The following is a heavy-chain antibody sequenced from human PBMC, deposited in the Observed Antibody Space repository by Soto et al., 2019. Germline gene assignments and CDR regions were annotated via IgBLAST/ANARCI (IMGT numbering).Heavy chain of an antibody. J-gene: IGHJ4*02. CDR3: ARGKQQLSY. V-gene: IGHV4-30-2*01. D-gene: IGHD6-13*01. Sequence: SETLSLTCAVSGGSISSGGYSWSWIRQPPGKGLEWIGYIYHSGSTYYNPSLKSRVTISVDRSKNQFSLKLSSVTAADTAVYYCARGKQQLSYWGQGTLVTVSS. CDR2: IYHSGST. CDR1: GGSISSGGYS.